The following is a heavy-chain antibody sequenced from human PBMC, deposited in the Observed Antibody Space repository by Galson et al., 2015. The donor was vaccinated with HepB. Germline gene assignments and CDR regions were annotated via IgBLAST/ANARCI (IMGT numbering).Heavy chain of an antibody. V-gene: IGHV3-30-3*01. CDR3: AREGNSGNYTPFEH. D-gene: IGHD1-26*01. J-gene: IGHJ4*02. CDR1: GFTFSNYA. Sequence: SLRLSCAASGFTFSNYAMHWVRQAPGKGLEWVAVISYDGSGQYYADSVKGRFTISRDNSKNTLYLQMNSLRGEDTAVYYCAREGNSGNYTPFEHWGQGTLVTVSS. CDR2: ISYDGSGQ.